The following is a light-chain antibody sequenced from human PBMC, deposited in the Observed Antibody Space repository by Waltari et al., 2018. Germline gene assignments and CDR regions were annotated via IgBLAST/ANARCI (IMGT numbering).Light chain of an antibody. J-gene: IGKJ3*01. CDR3: QKSDSAPPFT. Sequence: DIQMTQSPSSLSASVGDRVTITCRASQGIRNYLAWYQQKPGKVPKLLIHTASTLQSGVPSRFGGSGSGTDFTLTISSPQPEDVATYYCQKSDSAPPFTFGPGTKVDI. V-gene: IGKV1-27*01. CDR1: QGIRNY. CDR2: TAS.